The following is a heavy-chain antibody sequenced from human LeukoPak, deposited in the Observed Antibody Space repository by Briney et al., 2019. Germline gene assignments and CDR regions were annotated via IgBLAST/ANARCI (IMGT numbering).Heavy chain of an antibody. V-gene: IGHV1-2*02. Sequence: ASVKVSCKASGYTFTGYYIHWVRQAPGQGLECVGWINPNSGGTNYAQKFQGRVTMTRDTSISTAYMELSRLRSDDTAVYYCARGGSGSYFSWLDPWGQGTLVTLSS. CDR3: ARGGSGSYFSWLDP. CDR1: GYTFTGYY. D-gene: IGHD3-10*01. CDR2: INPNSGGT. J-gene: IGHJ5*02.